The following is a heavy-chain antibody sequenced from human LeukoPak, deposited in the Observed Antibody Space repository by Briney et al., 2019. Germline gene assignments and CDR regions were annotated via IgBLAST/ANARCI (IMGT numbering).Heavy chain of an antibody. Sequence: GKSLRLSCAASGFSFNNYDIHWVRQAPGKGLEWVSYISSSSSTIYYADSVKGRFTISRDNAKNSLYLQMNSLRDEDTAVYYCARVQPPPTVVTPRYYYYGMDVWGQGTTVTVSS. J-gene: IGHJ6*02. D-gene: IGHD4-23*01. CDR1: GFSFNNYD. CDR3: ARVQPPPTVVTPRYYYYGMDV. CDR2: ISSSSSTI. V-gene: IGHV3-48*02.